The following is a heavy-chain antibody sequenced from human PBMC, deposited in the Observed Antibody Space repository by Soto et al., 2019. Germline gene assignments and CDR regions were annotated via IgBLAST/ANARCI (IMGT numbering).Heavy chain of an antibody. Sequence: GGSLRLSCAASGFTFSSYGMHWVRQAPGKGLEWVAVISYDGSNKYYADSVKGRFTISRDNSKNTLYLQMNSLRAEDTAVYYCAKNHGYSGYGLFDYWGQGTLVTVSS. V-gene: IGHV3-30*18. CDR1: GFTFSSYG. D-gene: IGHD5-12*01. J-gene: IGHJ4*02. CDR2: ISYDGSNK. CDR3: AKNHGYSGYGLFDY.